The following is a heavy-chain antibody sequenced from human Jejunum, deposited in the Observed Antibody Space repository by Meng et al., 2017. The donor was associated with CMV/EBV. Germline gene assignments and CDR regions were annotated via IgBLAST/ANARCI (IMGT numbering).Heavy chain of an antibody. J-gene: IGHJ4*02. V-gene: IGHV4-61*01. CDR2: IYYNGST. D-gene: IGHD3-10*02. CDR3: ARDQDTTMLAY. CDR1: GGSVTSGTYY. Sequence: VSGGSVTSGTYYWSWIRQPPGKGLEWIGYIYYNGSTNYNPSLKSRVTISVDTSKNQFSLKLSSVTAADTAVYYCARDQDTTMLAYWGQGTLVTVSS.